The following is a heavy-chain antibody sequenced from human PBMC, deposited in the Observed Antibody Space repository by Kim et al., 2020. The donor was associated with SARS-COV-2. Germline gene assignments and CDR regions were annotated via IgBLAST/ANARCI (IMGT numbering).Heavy chain of an antibody. V-gene: IGHV1-18*04. CDR2: ISAYNGNT. CDR1: GYTFTSYG. Sequence: ASVKVSCKASGYTFTSYGISWVRQAPGQGLEWMGWISAYNGNTNYAQKLQGRVTMTTDTSTSTAYMELRSLRSDDTAVYYCARGTIPRLHHPDAFDIWGQGTMVTVSS. CDR3: ARGTIPRLHHPDAFDI. J-gene: IGHJ3*02. D-gene: IGHD3-10*01.